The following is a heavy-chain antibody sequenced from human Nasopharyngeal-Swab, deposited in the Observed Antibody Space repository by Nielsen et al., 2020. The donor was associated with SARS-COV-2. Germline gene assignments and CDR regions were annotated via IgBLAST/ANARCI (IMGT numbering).Heavy chain of an antibody. CDR2: INHSGST. D-gene: IGHD2-15*01. CDR3: ARARYCSGGSCYFQVDYYYGMDV. Sequence: WIRQPPGRGLEWIGEINHSGSTNYNPSLKSRVTISVDTSKNQFSLKLSSVTAADTAVYYCARARYCSGGSCYFQVDYYYGMDVWGQGTTVTVSS. J-gene: IGHJ6*02. V-gene: IGHV4-34*01.